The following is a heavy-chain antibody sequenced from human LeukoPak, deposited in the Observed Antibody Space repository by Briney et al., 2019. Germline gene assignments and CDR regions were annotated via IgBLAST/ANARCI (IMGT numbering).Heavy chain of an antibody. V-gene: IGHV3-49*04. J-gene: IGHJ4*02. CDR3: TRDQTPYY. CDR1: GFTFGDYA. CDR2: ISSEAYGGTP. Sequence: GGSLRLSCAASGFTFGDYAMTWVRQAPGKGLEWVGFISSEAYGGTPEYAASVKGRFTISRDDSKSIAYLQMNSLKTEDTAVYYCTRDQTPYYWGQGTLVTVSS.